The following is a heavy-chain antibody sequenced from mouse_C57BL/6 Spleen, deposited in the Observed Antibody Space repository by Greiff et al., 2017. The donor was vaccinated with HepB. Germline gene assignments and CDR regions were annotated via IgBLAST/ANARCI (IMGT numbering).Heavy chain of an antibody. D-gene: IGHD4-1*01. CDR3: ARISGKYAMDY. J-gene: IGHJ4*01. Sequence: QVQLQQPGAELVKPGASVKLSCKASGYTFTSYWMHWVKQRPGQGLEWIGMIHPNSGSTNYNEKFKSKATLTVDKSSSTAYMQLSSLTSEDSAVYYCARISGKYAMDYWGQGTSVTVSS. CDR1: GYTFTSYW. V-gene: IGHV1-64*01. CDR2: IHPNSGST.